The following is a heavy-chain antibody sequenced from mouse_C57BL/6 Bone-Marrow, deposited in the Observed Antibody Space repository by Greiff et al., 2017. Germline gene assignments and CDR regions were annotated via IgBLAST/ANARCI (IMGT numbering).Heavy chain of an antibody. CDR3: ARWAPAFDY. CDR1: GYSFTGYY. V-gene: IGHV1-42*01. CDR2: INPSTGGT. J-gene: IGHJ2*01. Sequence: VQLQQSGPELVKPGASVKISCKASGYSFTGYYMNWLKQSPEKSLEWIGEINPSTGGTTYNQKFKAKATLTVDKSSSTAYMQLKSLTSEDSAVYYCARWAPAFDYWGQGTTLTVSS.